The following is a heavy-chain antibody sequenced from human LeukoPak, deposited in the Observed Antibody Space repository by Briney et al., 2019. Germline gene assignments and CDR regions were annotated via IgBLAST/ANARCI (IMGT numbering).Heavy chain of an antibody. CDR2: IYSGGTT. CDR3: ARHSRSCSGGYCYLYY. Sequence: SEPLSLTCAVSGGSISSDSYYWRWIRQPPGKGLEWIGSIYSGGTTYYNPSLKSRVTISVDTSKNQFSLKLTSVTAADAAAYYCARHSRSCSGGYCYLYYWGQGTLVTVSS. D-gene: IGHD2-15*01. J-gene: IGHJ4*02. V-gene: IGHV4-39*01. CDR1: GGSISSDSYY.